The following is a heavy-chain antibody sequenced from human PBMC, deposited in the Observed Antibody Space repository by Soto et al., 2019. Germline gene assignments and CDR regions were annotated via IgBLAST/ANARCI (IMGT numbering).Heavy chain of an antibody. Sequence: QVQLVESGGGVVQPGRSLRLSCAASGFTFSSYGMHWVRQAPGKGLEWGAVIWYDGSNKYYADSVKGRFTISRDNSKNTLYLQMNRLRAEDTAVYYCARDAAAWIQLWGYFDYWGQGTLVTVSS. CDR3: ARDAAAWIQLWGYFDY. J-gene: IGHJ4*02. V-gene: IGHV3-33*01. CDR1: GFTFSSYG. CDR2: IWYDGSNK. D-gene: IGHD5-18*01.